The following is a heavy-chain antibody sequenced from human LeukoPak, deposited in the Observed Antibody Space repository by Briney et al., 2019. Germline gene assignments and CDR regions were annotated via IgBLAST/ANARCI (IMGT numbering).Heavy chain of an antibody. V-gene: IGHV3-21*01. CDR1: GFIFSTYS. D-gene: IGHD7-27*01. J-gene: IGHJ4*02. CDR3: ARDLNWETY. CDR2: ISSGSSNI. Sequence: GGSLRLSCTASGFIFSTYSMIWVRQAPGKGLEWVSSISSGSSNIYYADSVKGRFTISRDNAKNSLYLQMNSLRVEDTAVYYCARDLNWETYWGQGTLVSVSS.